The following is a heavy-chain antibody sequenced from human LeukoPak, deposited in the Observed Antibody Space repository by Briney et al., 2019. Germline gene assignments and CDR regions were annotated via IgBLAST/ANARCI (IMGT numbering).Heavy chain of an antibody. CDR3: ARDGYYYE. CDR2: IIPILGIA. Sequence: SVKVSCKSSGGTFSSYAISWVRQAPGQGLEWMGRIIPILGIANYAQKFQGRVTITADKSTSTAYMELSSLRSEDTAVYYCARDGYYYEWGQGTLVTVSS. J-gene: IGHJ4*02. V-gene: IGHV1-69*04. D-gene: IGHD3-22*01. CDR1: GGTFSSYA.